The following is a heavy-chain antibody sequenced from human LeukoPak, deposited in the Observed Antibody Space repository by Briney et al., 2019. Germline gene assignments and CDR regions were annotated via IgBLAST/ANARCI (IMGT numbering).Heavy chain of an antibody. Sequence: GGSLRLSCAASGFPFNNAWMSWVRQAPGKGLEGVGRIKGKTDGGTTDYAAPVKGRFTISRDDSKNTLYLQMNSLKTEDTAIYYCSTLYGSGSRYKNYFDYWGQGALVTVSS. CDR2: IKGKTDGGTT. CDR3: STLYGSGSRYKNYFDY. V-gene: IGHV3-15*01. CDR1: GFPFNNAW. D-gene: IGHD3-10*01. J-gene: IGHJ4*02.